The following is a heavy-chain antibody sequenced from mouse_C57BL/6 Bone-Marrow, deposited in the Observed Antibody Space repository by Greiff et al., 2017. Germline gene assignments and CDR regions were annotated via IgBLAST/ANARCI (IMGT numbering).Heavy chain of an antibody. Sequence: QVQLQQSGAELARPGASVKLSCKASGYTFTSYGISWVKQRTGQGLEWIGEIYPRSGNTYYNEKFKGKATLTADKSSSTAYMELRSLTSEDSAVYFCARPPLLRLYYFDYWGQGTPPTVSS. CDR3: ARPPLLRLYYFDY. V-gene: IGHV1-81*01. CDR2: IYPRSGNT. J-gene: IGHJ2*01. CDR1: GYTFTSYG. D-gene: IGHD1-1*01.